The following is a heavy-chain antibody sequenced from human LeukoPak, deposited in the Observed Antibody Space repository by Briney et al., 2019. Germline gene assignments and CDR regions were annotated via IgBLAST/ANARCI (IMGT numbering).Heavy chain of an antibody. Sequence: SETLSLTCTVSGGSSSSYSWSWIRQPPGKGLEWVGYMSYSGSTNNNPSLKSRVAISVDTSKNQFSLKLSSVTAADTAVYYCARHVAYSNYGRVHYFDYWGQGTLVTVSS. J-gene: IGHJ4*02. CDR2: MSYSGST. V-gene: IGHV4-59*08. D-gene: IGHD4-11*01. CDR3: ARHVAYSNYGRVHYFDY. CDR1: GGSSSSYS.